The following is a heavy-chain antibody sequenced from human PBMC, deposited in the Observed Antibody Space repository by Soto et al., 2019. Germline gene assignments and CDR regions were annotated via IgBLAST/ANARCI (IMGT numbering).Heavy chain of an antibody. CDR2: ISGGGDGT. J-gene: IGHJ4*02. CDR1: GFTFSSYA. V-gene: IGHV3-23*01. CDR3: AKEPRMVGASYCDY. Sequence: EVQLLESGGGLVQPGGSLRLSCAASGFTFSSYAISWVRQAPGKGLEWVSAISGGGDGTYYADSVKGRFTISRDNSKNRLYRQMATLRAEDTAVYYCAKEPRMVGASYCDYWGQGTLVTVSS. D-gene: IGHD1-26*01.